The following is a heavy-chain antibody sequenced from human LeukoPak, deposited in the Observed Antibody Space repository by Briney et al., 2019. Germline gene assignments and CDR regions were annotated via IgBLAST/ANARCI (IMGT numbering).Heavy chain of an antibody. D-gene: IGHD2-2*01. J-gene: IGHJ6*03. V-gene: IGHV3-48*03. CDR2: ISSSGSTI. CDR3: ARETCTTCYTYSYNYYMDV. Sequence: GGSLRLSCAASGFTFSSYEMHWVRQAPGKGLEWVSYISSSGSTIYYADSVKGRFTISRDNANNSLYLQMNSLRAEGTAVYYCARETCTTCYTYSYNYYMDVWGKGTTVTVSS. CDR1: GFTFSSYE.